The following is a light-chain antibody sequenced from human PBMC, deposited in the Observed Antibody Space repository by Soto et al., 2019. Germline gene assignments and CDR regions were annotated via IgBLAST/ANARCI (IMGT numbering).Light chain of an antibody. J-gene: IGKJ1*01. Sequence: EIAMTQSPATLSVSPGERATLSCKASQSGSSNLAWYQQKPGQAPRLLIYGASTRATGIPATFSGSGSGTDFTITISSPQSEDFAVYCCQQDNTWPRWTLGQGTKVDIK. CDR1: QSGSSN. V-gene: IGKV3-15*01. CDR2: GAS. CDR3: QQDNTWPRWT.